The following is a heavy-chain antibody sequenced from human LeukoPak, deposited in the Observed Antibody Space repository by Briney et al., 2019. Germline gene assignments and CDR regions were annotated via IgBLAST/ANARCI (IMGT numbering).Heavy chain of an antibody. V-gene: IGHV7-4-1*02. Sequence: EASVRVSCKASGYTFTNYAMNWVRQAPGQGLEWMGWINPNTGNPTYAQGFTGRFVFSLDTSVTTAYLQISSLKAEDTAVYYCARAYQPLGGLSFPDSWGQGTLVTVSS. CDR1: GYTFTNYA. D-gene: IGHD3-16*02. CDR2: INPNTGNP. J-gene: IGHJ5*01. CDR3: ARAYQPLGGLSFPDS.